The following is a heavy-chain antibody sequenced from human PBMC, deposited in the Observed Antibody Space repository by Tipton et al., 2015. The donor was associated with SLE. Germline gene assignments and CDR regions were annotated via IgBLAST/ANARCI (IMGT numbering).Heavy chain of an antibody. CDR2: VYHSGIT. Sequence: TLSLTCAVDGGSFSGYHWTWIRQPPGKGLEWIGEVYHSGITDSNPSLKSRVTISVDTSKNQFSLKLTSVTAADTAVYYCASHVGDGYMGYYYGMDVWGQGTTVTVSS. CDR3: ASHVGDGYMGYYYGMDV. D-gene: IGHD5-24*01. V-gene: IGHV4-34*01. CDR1: GGSFSGYH. J-gene: IGHJ6*02.